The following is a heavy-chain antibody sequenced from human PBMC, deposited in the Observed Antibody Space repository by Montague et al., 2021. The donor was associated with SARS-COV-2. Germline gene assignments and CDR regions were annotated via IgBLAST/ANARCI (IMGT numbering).Heavy chain of an antibody. CDR2: IYWDDDK. CDR1: GFSLTTSGVS. Sequence: PALVTPTQTLTLTCTFSGFSLTTSGVSVNRTRQPPGKALEWLALIYWDDDKRYSSSLGSRLTITKGTSKNQVVLTMTNMDPVDTATYFCTHYRPSTGGTWGQGALVTVSS. D-gene: IGHD3-16*01. CDR3: THYRPSTGGT. V-gene: IGHV2-5*02. J-gene: IGHJ5*02.